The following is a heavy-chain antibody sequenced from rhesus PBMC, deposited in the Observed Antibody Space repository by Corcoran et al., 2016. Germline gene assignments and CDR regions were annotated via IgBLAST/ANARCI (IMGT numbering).Heavy chain of an antibody. J-gene: IGHJ4*01. Sequence: QVQLQESGPGVVKPSETLSLTCAVSGGSISDSYRWSWIRQPPGKGLEWIGYLYGSKTSTNSNPSLTSRVTISKDPSKNQFSLKLSSVTATDTAVYYCAREVDDSGYPFDYWGRGVLVTVSS. CDR3: AREVDDSGYPFDY. V-gene: IGHV4S10*01. CDR1: GGSISDSYR. D-gene: IGHD3-28*01. CDR2: LYGSKTST.